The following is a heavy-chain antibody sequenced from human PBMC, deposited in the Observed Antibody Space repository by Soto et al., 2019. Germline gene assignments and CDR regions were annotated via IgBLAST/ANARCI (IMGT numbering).Heavy chain of an antibody. J-gene: IGHJ6*01. Sequence: ASVKVSCKPAGYSFRDYFIQWVGRAPGQGLEWVAWINPKTAATNYAKKFQGRVSLTWDTSSTTAYMELTRLRPDDTAVYYCARIMWGMHYYKGTDVRGQGTRLTGSS. V-gene: IGHV1-2*02. CDR3: ARIMWGMHYYKGTDV. D-gene: IGHD3-10*01. CDR1: GYSFRDYF. CDR2: INPKTAAT.